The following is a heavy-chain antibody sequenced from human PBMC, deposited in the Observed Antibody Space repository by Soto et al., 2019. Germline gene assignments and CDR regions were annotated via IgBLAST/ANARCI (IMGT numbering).Heavy chain of an antibody. Sequence: EVQLLESGGGWVQPGWSLRLSCAASGFTFSNYAMSWVRQAPGKGLDWVSIISGSDGSTYYADSVQGRFTISRDNSKNTLFLQMTSLRAEDTAVSKILPAAGAFDYWGQGTLVAVS. V-gene: IGHV3-23*01. CDR2: ISGSDGST. CDR1: GFTFSNYA. CDR3: LPAAGAFDY. J-gene: IGHJ4*02. D-gene: IGHD6-13*01.